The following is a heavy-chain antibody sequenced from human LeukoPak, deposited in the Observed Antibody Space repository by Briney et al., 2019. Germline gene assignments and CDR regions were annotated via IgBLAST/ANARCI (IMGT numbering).Heavy chain of an antibody. J-gene: IGHJ4*02. Sequence: ASVKVSCKASGYTFTSYGISWVRQAPGQGLEWMGWINTNTGNPTYAQGFTGRFVFSLDTSVSTAYLQISSLKAEDTAVYYCARDPNSIVATISSFDYWGQGTLVTVSS. CDR1: GYTFTSYG. D-gene: IGHD5-12*01. V-gene: IGHV7-4-1*02. CDR3: ARDPNSIVATISSFDY. CDR2: INTNTGNP.